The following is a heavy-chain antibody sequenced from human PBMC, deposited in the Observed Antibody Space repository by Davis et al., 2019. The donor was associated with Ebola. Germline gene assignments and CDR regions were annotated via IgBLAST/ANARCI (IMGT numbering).Heavy chain of an antibody. V-gene: IGHV4-39*07. CDR3: ARGPKNYYYYMDV. J-gene: IGHJ6*03. CDR1: GGSISSSSYY. CDR2: INHSGST. Sequence: SETLSLTCTVSGGSISSSSYYWGWIRQPPGKGLEWIGEINHSGSTNYNPSLKSRVTISVDTSKNQFSLKLSSVTAADTAVYYCARGPKNYYYYMDVWGKGTTVTVSS.